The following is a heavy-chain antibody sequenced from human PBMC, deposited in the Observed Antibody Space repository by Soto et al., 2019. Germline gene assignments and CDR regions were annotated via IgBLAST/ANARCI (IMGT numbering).Heavy chain of an antibody. CDR1: GGTFSSYT. D-gene: IGHD4-17*01. V-gene: IGHV1-69*02. J-gene: IGHJ2*01. CDR2: IIPILGIA. CDR3: ASLRGYRARVAYGDYEDWYFDL. Sequence: QVQLVQSGAEVKKPGSSVKVSCKASGGTFSSYTISWVRQAPGQGLEWMGRIIPILGIANYAQKFQGRVTITADKPTSTAYMGLSGLGSEDRAVYYCASLRGYRARVAYGDYEDWYFDLWGRGTLSLSPQ.